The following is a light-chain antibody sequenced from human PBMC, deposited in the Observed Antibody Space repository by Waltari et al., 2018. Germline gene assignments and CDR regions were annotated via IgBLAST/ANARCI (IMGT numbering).Light chain of an antibody. CDR1: NLGNKY. V-gene: IGLV3-1*01. J-gene: IGLJ2*01. CDR3: QAWDSSTAV. CDR2: QDN. Sequence: SYEVTQPPSVSVSPGQTASITCSGHNLGNKYASWYQQRPGQSPVLVIYQDNKRPSGIPERFSGSNSGSTASLTISGTQAMDEAVYYCQAWDSSTAVLGGGTKLTVL.